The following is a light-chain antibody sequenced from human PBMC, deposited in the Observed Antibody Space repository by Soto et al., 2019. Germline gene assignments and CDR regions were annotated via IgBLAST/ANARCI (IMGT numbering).Light chain of an antibody. CDR1: QSVGSN. CDR3: QQYNNWPPWT. J-gene: IGKJ1*01. Sequence: EMVMTQSPATLSVSPGERATLSCRASQSVGSNLAWYQHKPGQAPRLLISGASTRATGIPARFSGTGSGTEFTLTIRSLQSEDFAVYYCQQYNNWPPWTFGQGTKVDIK. V-gene: IGKV3-15*01. CDR2: GAS.